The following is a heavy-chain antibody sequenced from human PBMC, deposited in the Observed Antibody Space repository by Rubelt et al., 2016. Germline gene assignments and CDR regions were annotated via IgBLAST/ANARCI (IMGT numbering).Heavy chain of an antibody. V-gene: IGHV1-3*01. CDR1: GYAFTTYN. CDR3: ARVAPTWNSYYGMDV. Sequence: QVQLVQSGAEVKEPGASVKVSCKASGYAFTTYNIHWVRQAPGQRLEWMGWINPGNGHTENSQYCQGRVKITKGTSATTAYMELSSLRSEDTAVYYCARVAPTWNSYYGMDVWGQGTTVTVSS. CDR2: INPGNGHT. J-gene: IGHJ6*02.